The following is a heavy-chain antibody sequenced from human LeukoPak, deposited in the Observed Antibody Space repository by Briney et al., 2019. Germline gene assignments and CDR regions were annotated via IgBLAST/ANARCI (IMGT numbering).Heavy chain of an antibody. Sequence: SETLSLTCAVYGGSFSGYYWSWIRQPPGKGLEWIGEIYHSGSTNYNPSLKSRVTISVDKSKNQFSLKLSSVTAADTAVYYCARDGYGYWGQGTLVSVSS. J-gene: IGHJ4*02. CDR3: ARDGYGY. CDR1: GGSFSGYY. CDR2: IYHSGST. V-gene: IGHV4-34*01. D-gene: IGHD1-1*01.